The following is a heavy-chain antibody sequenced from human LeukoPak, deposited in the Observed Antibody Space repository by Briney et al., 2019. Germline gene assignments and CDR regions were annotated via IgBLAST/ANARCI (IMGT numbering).Heavy chain of an antibody. D-gene: IGHD1-1*01. Sequence: GASVKVSCKASGYTFTSYDINWVRQATGQGLEWMGWMNPNSGNTGYAQKFQGRVTITRNTPISTAYMELSSLGSEDTAVYYCARGPTLESPGDYYYYYMDVWGKGTTVTVSS. V-gene: IGHV1-8*03. J-gene: IGHJ6*03. CDR1: GYTFTSYD. CDR3: ARGPTLESPGDYYYYYMDV. CDR2: MNPNSGNT.